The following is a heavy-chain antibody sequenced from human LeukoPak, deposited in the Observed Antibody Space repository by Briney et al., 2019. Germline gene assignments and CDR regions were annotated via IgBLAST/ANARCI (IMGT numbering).Heavy chain of an antibody. CDR1: GFTFSSYA. V-gene: IGHV3-23*01. Sequence: GGSLRLSCAASGFTFSSYAMSWVRQAPGKGLEWVSAVSGSGGNTYYADSVKGRFTISRDNSKNTLYLQMNSLRAEDTAVYYCARKTFNPYYFDYWGQGTLVTVSS. J-gene: IGHJ4*02. CDR3: ARKTFNPYYFDY. CDR2: VSGSGGNT. D-gene: IGHD2/OR15-2a*01.